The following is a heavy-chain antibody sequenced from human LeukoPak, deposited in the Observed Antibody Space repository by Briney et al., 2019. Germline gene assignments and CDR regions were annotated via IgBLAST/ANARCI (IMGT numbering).Heavy chain of an antibody. CDR2: IYYSGST. CDR3: ARLPEGGLYSSSWPVDY. CDR1: GGSISSSSYY. V-gene: IGHV4-39*07. Sequence: KPSETLSLTCTVSGGSISSSSYYWGWIRQPPGKGLEWIGSIYYSGSTYYNPSLKSRVTISVDTSKNQFSLKLSSVTAADTAVYYCARLPEGGLYSSSWPVDYWGQGTLVTVSS. J-gene: IGHJ4*02. D-gene: IGHD6-13*01.